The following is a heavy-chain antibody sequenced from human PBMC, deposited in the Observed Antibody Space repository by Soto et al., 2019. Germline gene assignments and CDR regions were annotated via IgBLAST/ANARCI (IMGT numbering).Heavy chain of an antibody. CDR2: IKQDGSEK. J-gene: IGHJ4*02. CDR1: GSTFTSYW. D-gene: IGHD3-22*01. Sequence: GGSLRLSCAASGSTFTSYWMTWVRQAPGKGLEWVAKIKQDGSEKYYVDSVKGRFTISRDNAEKSVYLQMNSLRDEDTAVYYCARECPKYYCVSSGMTACFDYWCQGTLLTVSS. CDR3: ARECPKYYCVSSGMTACFDY. V-gene: IGHV3-7*01.